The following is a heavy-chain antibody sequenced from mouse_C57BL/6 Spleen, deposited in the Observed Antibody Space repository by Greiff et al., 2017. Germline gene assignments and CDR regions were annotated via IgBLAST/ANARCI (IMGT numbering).Heavy chain of an antibody. Sequence: QVQLKQSGPELVKPGASVKISCKASGYSFTSYYIHWVKQRPGQGLEWIGWIYPGSGNTKYNEKFQGKDTLTADTSSSTAYLQLSSLTSEDSAVYYCARWGDYGVGAMDYWGQGTSVTVSS. D-gene: IGHD2-4*01. CDR1: GYSFTSYY. V-gene: IGHV1-66*01. CDR2: IYPGSGNT. CDR3: ARWGDYGVGAMDY. J-gene: IGHJ4*01.